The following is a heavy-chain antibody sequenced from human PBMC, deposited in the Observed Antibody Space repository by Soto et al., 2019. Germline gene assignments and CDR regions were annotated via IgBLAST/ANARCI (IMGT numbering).Heavy chain of an antibody. Sequence: VHRQGPAPGLLKPSEPLSLTCRVSVGPLAGYYGTWFRHPPGKGLGGFAYIYYSVPSYNPSLKSRVSISLDTSKNQFSLKLSSVTAADTAVYYCARTYDGSGPNSGGYSFDIWGQGTMVTVSS. V-gene: IGHV4-59*01. CDR1: VGPLAGYY. CDR3: ARTYDGSGPNSGGYSFDI. CDR2: IYYSVP. J-gene: IGHJ3*02. D-gene: IGHD3-22*01.